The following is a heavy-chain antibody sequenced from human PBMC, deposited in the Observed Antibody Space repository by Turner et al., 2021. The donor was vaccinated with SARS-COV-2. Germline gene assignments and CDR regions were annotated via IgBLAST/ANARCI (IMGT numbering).Heavy chain of an antibody. J-gene: IGHJ4*02. CDR3: AKGDTHWGSLHY. D-gene: IGHD7-27*01. CDR2: ISGSGGST. V-gene: IGHV3-23*01. CDR1: DFTFSSYA. Sequence: EVQLLESGGGLVQPGGSLRLSCAASDFTFSSYAMSWVRQAPGKGLEWVSTISGSGGSTYYADSVKGRFTISRDNSKNTLYLQMNSLRAEDTAVYYCAKGDTHWGSLHYWGQGTLVTVSS.